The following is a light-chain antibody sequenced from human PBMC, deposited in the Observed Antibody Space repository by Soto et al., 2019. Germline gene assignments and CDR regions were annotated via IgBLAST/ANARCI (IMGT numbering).Light chain of an antibody. J-gene: IGLJ1*01. V-gene: IGLV2-14*01. CDR3: SSYTSSSPFV. CDR1: SSDVGGYNY. CDR2: EVS. Sequence: QSVPTQPASVSGSPGQSITISCTVTSSDVGGYNYVSWYQQHPGKAPKLMIYEVSNRPSGVSNRFSGSKSGSAASLTISGLQAEDEADYYCSSYTSSSPFVFGTGTKVTVL.